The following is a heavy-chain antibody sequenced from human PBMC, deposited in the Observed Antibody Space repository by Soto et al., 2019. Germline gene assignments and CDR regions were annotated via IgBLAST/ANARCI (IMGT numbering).Heavy chain of an antibody. D-gene: IGHD6-6*01. CDR3: ARDRIAAREGFDY. J-gene: IGHJ4*02. V-gene: IGHV4-30-4*01. CDR2: IYYSGST. Sequence: SETLSLTCTVSGGSISSGDYYWSWIRQHPGKGLEWIGYIYYSGSTYYNPSLKSRVTISVDTSKNQFSLKLSSVTAADTAVYYCARDRIAAREGFDYWGQGTLVTVSS. CDR1: GGSISSGDYY.